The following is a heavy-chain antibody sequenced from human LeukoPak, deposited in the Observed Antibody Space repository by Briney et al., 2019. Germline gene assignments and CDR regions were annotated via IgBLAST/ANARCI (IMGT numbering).Heavy chain of an antibody. V-gene: IGHV4-30-4*08. CDR3: ARDRYSSGWYRPDYFDY. Sequence: SRTLSLTCTVSGGSISSGDYYWSWIRQPPGKGLEWIGYIYYSGSTYYNPSLKSRVTISVDTSKNQFSLKLSSVTAADTAVYYCARDRYSSGWYRPDYFDYWGQGTLVTVSS. CDR2: IYYSGST. J-gene: IGHJ4*02. D-gene: IGHD6-19*01. CDR1: GGSISSGDYY.